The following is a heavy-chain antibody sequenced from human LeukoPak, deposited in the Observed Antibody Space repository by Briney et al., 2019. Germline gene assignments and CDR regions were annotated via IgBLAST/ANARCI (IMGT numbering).Heavy chain of an antibody. D-gene: IGHD2-2*01. CDR3: AREAIPAGTFDY. V-gene: IGHV4-31*03. Sequence: PSETLSLTCTVSGGSISSGGYYWSWIRQHPGKGLEWIGHIYYSGSTYYNPSLKSRVTISVDTSENQFSLILGSVTAADTAVYFCAREAIPAGTFDYWGQGTLVTVSS. CDR1: GGSISSGGYY. J-gene: IGHJ4*02. CDR2: IYYSGST.